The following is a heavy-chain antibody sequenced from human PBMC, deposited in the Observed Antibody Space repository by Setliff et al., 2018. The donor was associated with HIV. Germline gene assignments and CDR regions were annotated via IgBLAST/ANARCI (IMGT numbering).Heavy chain of an antibody. Sequence: ASVKVSCKASGYSFTSYAISWVRQAPGQGLEWMAWISPNSGSTLFAQKFRGRVTMTTDTSTRTAYMEMRGLTYDDTAVYYCARASGGNSVENGFDIWGQGTMVTVSS. CDR2: ISPNSGST. CDR3: ARASGGNSVENGFDI. D-gene: IGHD1-26*01. CDR1: GYSFTSYA. V-gene: IGHV1-18*01. J-gene: IGHJ3*02.